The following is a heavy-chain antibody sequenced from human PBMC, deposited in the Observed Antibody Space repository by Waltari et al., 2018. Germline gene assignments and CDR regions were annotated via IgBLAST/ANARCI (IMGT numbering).Heavy chain of an antibody. J-gene: IGHJ4*02. CDR2: ISATVGTT. Sequence: VQLLESGGGLVQPGGSLRLSCAVSGFTFNKYVMTWGRQAPGKGLEWVSSISATVGTTYYADSVKGRFTISRDNSKTTVFLQMKSLGAEDTAMYYCARKNSSTWPAFDYWGQGLLVTVSS. CDR3: ARKNSSTWPAFDY. D-gene: IGHD6-13*01. CDR1: GFTFNKYV. V-gene: IGHV3-23*01.